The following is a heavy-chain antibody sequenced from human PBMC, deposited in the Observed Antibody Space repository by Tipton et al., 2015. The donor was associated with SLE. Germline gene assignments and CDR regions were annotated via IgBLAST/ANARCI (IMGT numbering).Heavy chain of an antibody. CDR1: GYSISSGYY. CDR2: IYGSGNS. CDR3: ARDPPSSYYYGMDV. D-gene: IGHD3-16*01. Sequence: GLVKPSETLSLTCGVSGYSISSGYYWAWIRQPPGKGLEWIGSIYGSGNSYYNPSLRSRVTISVDTSKNQFSLKLSSVTAADTAVYYCARDPPSSYYYGMDVWGQGTTVTVSS. J-gene: IGHJ6*02. V-gene: IGHV4-38-2*02.